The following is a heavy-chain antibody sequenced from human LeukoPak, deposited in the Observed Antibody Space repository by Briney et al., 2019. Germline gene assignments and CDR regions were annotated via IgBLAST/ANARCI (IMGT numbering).Heavy chain of an antibody. D-gene: IGHD6-19*01. CDR1: GGSISSYY. CDR2: IYYSGST. V-gene: IGHV4-59*01. CDR3: AREEAVAGRGFDP. Sequence: SETLSLTCTVSGGSISSYYWSWIRQPTGKGLEWIGYIYYSGSTNYNPSLKSRVTISVDTSKNQFSLKLSSVTAADTAVYYCAREEAVAGRGFDPWGQGTLVTVSS. J-gene: IGHJ5*02.